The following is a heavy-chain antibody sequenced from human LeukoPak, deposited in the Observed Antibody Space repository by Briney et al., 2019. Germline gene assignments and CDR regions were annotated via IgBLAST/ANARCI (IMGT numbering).Heavy chain of an antibody. V-gene: IGHV4-39*01. Sequence: SETLSLTCTVSGGSVSSSDYYWAWIRQPPGERLEWIGSIYYSGVTYYNPSLKSRATMSVDTSKNQFSVRLTSVTAADTAVFYCARYIVGATTGYYYYYYMDVWGKGTTVTVSS. J-gene: IGHJ6*03. D-gene: IGHD1-26*01. CDR2: IYYSGVT. CDR1: GGSVSSSDYY. CDR3: ARYIVGATTGYYYYYYMDV.